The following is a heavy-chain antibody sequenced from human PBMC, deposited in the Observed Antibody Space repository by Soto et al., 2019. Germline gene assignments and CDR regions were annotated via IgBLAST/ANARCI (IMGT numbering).Heavy chain of an antibody. CDR1: GGTFSSYT. J-gene: IGHJ6*03. CDR2: IIPILGIA. D-gene: IGHD2-2*03. CDR3: ARAVIGYCSSTSCSFYMDV. Sequence: SVKVSCKASGGTFSSYTISWVRQAPGQGLEWMGRIIPILGIANYAQKFQGRVTITADKSTSTAYMELSSLRSEDTAVYYCARAVIGYCSSTSCSFYMDVWGKGTTVTVSS. V-gene: IGHV1-69*02.